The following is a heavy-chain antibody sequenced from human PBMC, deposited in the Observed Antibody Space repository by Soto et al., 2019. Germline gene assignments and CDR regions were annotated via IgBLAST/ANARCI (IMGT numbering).Heavy chain of an antibody. D-gene: IGHD6-6*01. V-gene: IGHV3-21*01. CDR3: ARDSGEHLVRPGFYYYYMDV. Sequence: EVQLVESGGGLVKPGGSLRLSCAASGVTFSSFSFNWVRQAPGKGLEWVSFILSSSGSIYYADSVKGRFTISRDNAKNSLYLQMNSLKDEDTAVYYCARDSGEHLVRPGFYYYYMDVWGKGTTVTVSS. CDR1: GVTFSSFS. CDR2: ILSSSGSI. J-gene: IGHJ6*03.